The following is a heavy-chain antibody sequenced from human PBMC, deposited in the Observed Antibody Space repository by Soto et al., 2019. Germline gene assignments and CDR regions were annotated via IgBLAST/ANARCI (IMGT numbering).Heavy chain of an antibody. CDR2: INPNSGGT. CDR1: GYTFTGYY. J-gene: IGHJ3*02. D-gene: IGHD3-10*01. V-gene: IGHV1-2*02. CDR3: ARDRSDRGDAFDI. Sequence: ASVKVSCKASGYTFTGYYMHWVRQAPGQGLEWMGWINPNSGGTNYAQKFQGRVTMTRDTSISTAYMELSRLRSDDTVVYYCARDRSDRGDAFDIWGQGTMVTVSS.